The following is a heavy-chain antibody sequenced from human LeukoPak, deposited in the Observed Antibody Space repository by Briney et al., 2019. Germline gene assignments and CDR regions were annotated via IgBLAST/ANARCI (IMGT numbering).Heavy chain of an antibody. CDR3: ARYRRGNWFDP. CDR2: IKQDGSEK. CDR1: GFTFSSYW. J-gene: IGHJ5*02. Sequence: GGSLGLSCAASGFTFSSYWMSWVRQAPGKGLEWVANIKQDGSEKYYVDSVKGRFTISRDNAKNSLYLQMNSLRAEDTAVYYCARYRRGNWFDPWGQGTLVTVSS. D-gene: IGHD3-10*01. V-gene: IGHV3-7*01.